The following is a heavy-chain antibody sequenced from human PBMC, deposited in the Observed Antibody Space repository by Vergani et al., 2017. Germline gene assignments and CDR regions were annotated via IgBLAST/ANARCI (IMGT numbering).Heavy chain of an antibody. D-gene: IGHD6-19*01. J-gene: IGHJ4*02. CDR3: ARGDMGAGYSSGWRAAFDY. CDR2: ISHSGST. Sequence: QVQLQQWGAGLLKPSETLSLTCAVYGGSFSGYYWSWIRQPPGKGLEWIGDISHSGSTNYNPSLKSRVTISVDTSKNQFSLKLSSVTAADTAVYYCARGDMGAGYSSGWRAAFDYWGQGTLVTVSS. CDR1: GGSFSGYY. V-gene: IGHV4-34*01.